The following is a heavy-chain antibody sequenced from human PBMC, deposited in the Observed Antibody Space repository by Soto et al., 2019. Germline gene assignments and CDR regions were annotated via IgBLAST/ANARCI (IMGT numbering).Heavy chain of an antibody. V-gene: IGHV5-51*01. D-gene: IGHD4-17*01. Sequence: GESLKISCKGSGYSFTSYWIGWVRQMPGKGLEWMGIIYPGDSDTRYSPSFQGQVTISADKSISTAYLQWSSLKASDTAMYYCARFRYGDYGYYYYGMDVWGQGTTVTVSS. CDR1: GYSFTSYW. CDR2: IYPGDSDT. CDR3: ARFRYGDYGYYYYGMDV. J-gene: IGHJ6*02.